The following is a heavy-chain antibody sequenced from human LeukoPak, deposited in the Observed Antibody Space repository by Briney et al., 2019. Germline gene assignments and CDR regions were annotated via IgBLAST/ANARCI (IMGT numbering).Heavy chain of an antibody. J-gene: IGHJ4*02. D-gene: IGHD1-26*01. CDR3: ARDLASTSNWEFDF. V-gene: IGHV1-2*04. CDR1: GYTFAGYF. CDR2: INPNSGDT. Sequence: GASVKLSCKASGYTFAGYFIHWVRQASGQGLEWMGSINPNSGDTEYAPRFQGWVTMTRDTSISTAYVEVRRLISDDTAVYYCARDLASTSNWEFDFRGQGTLVIVSS.